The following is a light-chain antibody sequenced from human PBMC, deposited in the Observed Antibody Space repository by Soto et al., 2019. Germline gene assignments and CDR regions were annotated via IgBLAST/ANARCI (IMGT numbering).Light chain of an antibody. CDR2: EVS. CDR3: SSYAGSNNYV. Sequence: QSVLTQPPSASGSPGQSVTISCTGTSSDVGGYNYVSWYQQHPGKAPKLMIYEVSKRPSGVPDRFSGSKSGNTASLTVSGLQAEDEADYYCSSYAGSNNYVFGTRTTV. J-gene: IGLJ1*01. V-gene: IGLV2-8*01. CDR1: SSDVGGYNY.